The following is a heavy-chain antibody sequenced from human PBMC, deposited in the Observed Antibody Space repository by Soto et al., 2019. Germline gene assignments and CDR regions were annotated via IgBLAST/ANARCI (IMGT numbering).Heavy chain of an antibody. CDR2: IIPIFGTV. CDR1: GGTFSSYA. Sequence: QVQLVQSGAEVKKPGSSVKVSCKASGGTFSSYAISWVRQAPGQGLEWMGGIIPIFGTVNYAKKFQGRVTITADESTSTAYMELSSLRSEDTAVYYCASPPSSNRYYYGMDVWGQGTTVTVSS. V-gene: IGHV1-69*12. D-gene: IGHD4-4*01. J-gene: IGHJ6*02. CDR3: ASPPSSNRYYYGMDV.